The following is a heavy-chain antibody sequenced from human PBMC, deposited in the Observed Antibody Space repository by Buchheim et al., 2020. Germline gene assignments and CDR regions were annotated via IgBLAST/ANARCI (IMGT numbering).Heavy chain of an antibody. V-gene: IGHV4-61*01. Sequence: QVQLQESGPGLVKPSETLSLTCTVSGGSVSSGSYYWSWIRQPPGKGLEWIGYIYYSGSTNYNPSLKSRVTISVDTSKNQFSLKLSSVTAADTAGYYCARVVVAARRWFDPWGQGTL. CDR3: ARVVVAARRWFDP. J-gene: IGHJ5*02. D-gene: IGHD2-15*01. CDR1: GGSVSSGSYY. CDR2: IYYSGST.